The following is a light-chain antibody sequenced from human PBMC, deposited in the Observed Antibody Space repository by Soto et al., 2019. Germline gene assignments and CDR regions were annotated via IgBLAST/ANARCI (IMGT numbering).Light chain of an antibody. CDR3: SSYAGSNNLYV. CDR1: SSDIGVYNY. J-gene: IGLJ1*01. CDR2: EVS. V-gene: IGLV2-8*01. Sequence: QSARTEPPSASGSPGQSVTISCTGTSSDIGVYNYVSWYQQHPGKAPKLMIYEVSKRPSGVPDRFSGSKSGNTASLTVSGLQAEDEADYYCSSYAGSNNLYVFGTGTKVTVL.